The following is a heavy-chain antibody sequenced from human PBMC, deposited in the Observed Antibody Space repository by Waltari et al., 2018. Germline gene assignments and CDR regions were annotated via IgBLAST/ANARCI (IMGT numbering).Heavy chain of an antibody. CDR3: ARGRPPGIASAGGVDP. Sequence: QVQLVQSGAEVKKPGASGKVSCKASGYTFTSYYMHWVRQAPGQGIEWMGRTNPSCVSTGCAQKGQRIVSMTRDTSTRPVYMELSSLLAEETAVYDCARGRPPGIASAGGVDPWGQGTLVTVSS. CDR1: GYTFTSYY. D-gene: IGHD6-13*01. J-gene: IGHJ5*02. CDR2: TNPSCVST. V-gene: IGHV1-46*03.